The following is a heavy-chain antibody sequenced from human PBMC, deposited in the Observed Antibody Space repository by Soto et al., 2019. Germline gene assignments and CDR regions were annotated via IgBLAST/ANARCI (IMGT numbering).Heavy chain of an antibody. Sequence: EVQLLESGGGLVQPGGSLRLSCAASGFTFSNYAMSWVRQAPGKGPEWVSGISGSGDSTDYADSVKGRFTIFRDNSKNTLYLQMNSLRAEDTAAYSCARDLARALRYYWLDPWGQGPLVTVSS. CDR2: ISGSGDST. J-gene: IGHJ5*02. CDR1: GFTFSNYA. D-gene: IGHD1-1*01. V-gene: IGHV3-23*01. CDR3: ARDLARALRYYWLDP.